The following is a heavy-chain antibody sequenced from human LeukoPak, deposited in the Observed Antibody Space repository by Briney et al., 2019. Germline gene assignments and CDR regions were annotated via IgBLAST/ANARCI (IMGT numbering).Heavy chain of an antibody. CDR2: IYYSGST. CDR1: GGSISSGGYY. CDR3: ARARGYCSGGSCYGRSIFDY. D-gene: IGHD2-15*01. V-gene: IGHV4-31*03. J-gene: IGHJ4*02. Sequence: SETLSLTCTVSGGSISSGGYYWSWIRQHPGKGLEWIGYIYYSGSTYYNPSLKSRATISVDTSKNQFSLKLSSVTAADTAVYYCARARGYCSGGSCYGRSIFDYWGQGTLVTVSS.